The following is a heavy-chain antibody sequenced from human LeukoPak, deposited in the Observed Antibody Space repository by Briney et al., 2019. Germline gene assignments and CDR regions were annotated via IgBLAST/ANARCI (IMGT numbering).Heavy chain of an antibody. Sequence: GGSLRLSCAASGFTVSSNYMSRVRQAPGKGLEWVSVIYSGGSTYYADSVKGRFTISRDNSKNTLYLQMNSLRAEDTAVYYCARTGYDILTGYFPAYYFDYWGQGTLVTVSS. D-gene: IGHD3-9*01. CDR1: GFTVSSNY. CDR2: IYSGGST. CDR3: ARTGYDILTGYFPAYYFDY. J-gene: IGHJ4*02. V-gene: IGHV3-53*01.